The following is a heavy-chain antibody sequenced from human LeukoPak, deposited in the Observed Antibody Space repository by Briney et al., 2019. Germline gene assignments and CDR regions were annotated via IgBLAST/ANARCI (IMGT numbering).Heavy chain of an antibody. Sequence: ASVKVSCKASGYTFTSYDINWVRQATGQGLEWMGIINPSGGSTSYAQKFQGRVTMTRDTSTSTVYMELSSLRSEDTAVYYCARVSNYYDSSGYPETFDYWGQGTLVTVSS. CDR1: GYTFTSYD. J-gene: IGHJ4*02. CDR2: INPSGGST. CDR3: ARVSNYYDSSGYPETFDY. D-gene: IGHD3-22*01. V-gene: IGHV1-46*01.